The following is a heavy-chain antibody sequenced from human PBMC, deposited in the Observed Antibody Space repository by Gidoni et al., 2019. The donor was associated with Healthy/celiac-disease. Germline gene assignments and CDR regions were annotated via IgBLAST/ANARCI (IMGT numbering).Heavy chain of an antibody. CDR2: IYYSGST. D-gene: IGHD6-19*01. CDR3: ARGDSSGWYDWFDP. Sequence: QLQLQESGPGLVKPSETLSLTCTVSGGSISSSSYYWGWIRQPPGKGLEWIGSIYYSGSTYYNPSLKSRVTISVDTSKNQFSLKLSSVTAADTAVYYCARGDSSGWYDWFDPWGQGTLVTVSS. V-gene: IGHV4-39*01. CDR1: GGSISSSSYY. J-gene: IGHJ5*02.